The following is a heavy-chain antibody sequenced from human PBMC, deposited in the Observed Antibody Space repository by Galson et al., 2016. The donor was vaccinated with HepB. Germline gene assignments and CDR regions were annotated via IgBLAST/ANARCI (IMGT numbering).Heavy chain of an antibody. D-gene: IGHD3-10*01. Sequence: SVKVSCKASGFPFSAYAIHWVRQAPGQSFEWMGWLSAGNGDTGYSPRFQGRLTLTGDASADIAYMDLSALRSGDTAVYYCVRHAHGSGSCDYWGQGTVITVST. CDR3: VRHAHGSGSCDY. CDR1: GFPFSAYA. J-gene: IGHJ4*02. V-gene: IGHV1-3*01. CDR2: LSAGNGDT.